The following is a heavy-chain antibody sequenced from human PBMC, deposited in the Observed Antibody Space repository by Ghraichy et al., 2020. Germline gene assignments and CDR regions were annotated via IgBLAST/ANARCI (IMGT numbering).Heavy chain of an antibody. J-gene: IGHJ4*02. CDR2: IYYSGST. CDR1: GDSISSYY. D-gene: IGHD6-6*01. Sequence: SETLSLTCTVSGDSISSYYWSWILQPPGKGLEWIGYIYYSGSTNYNPSLKSRVTISVDTSKNQFSLKLTSVTAADTAVYYCARLSGRSSSSYWGQGTLVTVSS. CDR3: ARLSGRSSSSY. V-gene: IGHV4-59*08.